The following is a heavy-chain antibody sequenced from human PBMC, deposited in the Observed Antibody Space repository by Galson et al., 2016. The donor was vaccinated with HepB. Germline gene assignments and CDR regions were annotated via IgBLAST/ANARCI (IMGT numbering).Heavy chain of an antibody. J-gene: IGHJ6*02. CDR3: AREDCMPISCHGWYYYFGMDV. Sequence: SVKVSCKASGYTFTSYYIHWVRQAPGQGLEWMGIINPSGGSTIYAQMFQGRVTMTRDTSTNTVYMELSSLRPEDTALYYCAREDCMPISCHGWYYYFGMDVWGQGTTVTVSS. CDR2: INPSGGST. D-gene: IGHD2-2*01. CDR1: GYTFTSYY. V-gene: IGHV1-46*01.